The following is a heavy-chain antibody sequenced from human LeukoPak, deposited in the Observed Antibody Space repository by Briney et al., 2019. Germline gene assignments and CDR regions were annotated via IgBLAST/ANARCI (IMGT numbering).Heavy chain of an antibody. J-gene: IGHJ4*02. CDR2: IYSGGTT. V-gene: IGHV3-66*01. D-gene: IGHD3-10*01. CDR1: EFSASSNY. Sequence: GGSLRLSCAASEFSASSNYMTWVRQAPGKGLECVSIIYSGGTTYYADSVRGRFTISRDNSKNTLYLQMDRLRAEDTAVYYCARKSDSLMLRGGDCWGQGTLVTVSS. CDR3: ARKSDSLMLRGGDC.